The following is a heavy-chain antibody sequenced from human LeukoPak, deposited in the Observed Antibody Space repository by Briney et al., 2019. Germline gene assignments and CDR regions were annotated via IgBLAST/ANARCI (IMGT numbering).Heavy chain of an antibody. CDR2: INHSGST. CDR3: ARGWGTVVVVAATSRPFDY. CDR1: GFSFSSYW. Sequence: GSLRLSCAASGFSFSSYWMSWVRQPPGKGLEWIGEINHSGSTNYNPSLKSRVTISVDTSKNQFSLKLSSVTAADTAVYYCARGWGTVVVVAATSRPFDYWGQGTLVTVSS. J-gene: IGHJ4*02. D-gene: IGHD2-15*01. V-gene: IGHV4-34*01.